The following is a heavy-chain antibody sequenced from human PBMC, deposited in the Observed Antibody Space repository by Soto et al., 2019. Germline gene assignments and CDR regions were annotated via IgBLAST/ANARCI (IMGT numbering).Heavy chain of an antibody. D-gene: IGHD1-26*01. CDR1: GFTFSVSS. Sequence: EVQLVESGGGLVQPWGSVRLSCAGSGFTFSVSSMHWVRQAPGKGLEWLGRIRSKANNNATIYSESVRGRFIISRDDSQDTMFLQMSSLRTEDTAMYYCVIEGAGFGQWGQGTLVTVSS. CDR3: VIEGAGFGQ. V-gene: IGHV3-73*01. J-gene: IGHJ4*02. CDR2: IRSKANNNAT.